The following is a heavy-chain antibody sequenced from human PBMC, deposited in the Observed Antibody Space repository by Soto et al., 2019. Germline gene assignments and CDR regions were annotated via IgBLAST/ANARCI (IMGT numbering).Heavy chain of an antibody. V-gene: IGHV1-18*01. CDR1: GYTFTNYG. J-gene: IGHJ5*02. CDR3: ARGVGSGSHYNQYNWLDP. CDR2: INVYNGNT. D-gene: IGHD3-10*01. Sequence: ASVKVSRKASGYTFTNYGISWVRQAPGQGLEWMGWINVYNGNTKYAQKVQGRVTMTTDTSTSTAYMELRSLRSDDTAVYYCARGVGSGSHYNQYNWLDPWGQGTLVNVSS.